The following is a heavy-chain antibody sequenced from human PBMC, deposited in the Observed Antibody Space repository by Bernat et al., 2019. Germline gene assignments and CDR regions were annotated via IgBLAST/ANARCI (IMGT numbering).Heavy chain of an antibody. CDR1: GFTFSDYY. V-gene: IGHV3-11*05. Sequence: QVQLVESGGGLVKPGGSLRLSCAASGFTFSDYYMSWIRQAPGKGLEWVSYISSSSSYTNYADPVKGRFTISRDNAKNSLYLQMNSLRAEDTAVYYCARASGITEDYMDVWGKGTTVTVSS. CDR2: ISSSSSYT. J-gene: IGHJ6*03. CDR3: ARASGITEDYMDV. D-gene: IGHD1-20*01.